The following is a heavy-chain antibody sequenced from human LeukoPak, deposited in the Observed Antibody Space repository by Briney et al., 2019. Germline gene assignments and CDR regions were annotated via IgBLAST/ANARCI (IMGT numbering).Heavy chain of an antibody. D-gene: IGHD3-10*01. CDR1: GFTFSSYW. CDR2: INSDGSRT. CDR3: ASRRGSGSLFDY. V-gene: IGHV3-74*01. Sequence: PGGSLSPSFAASGFTFSSYWMHWVRQAPGKGLVWVSRINSDGSRTSSADSVQGRFTISRDSAKNTLYLQMNSLRAEDTAVYYCASRRGSGSLFDYWGQGTLVTVSS. J-gene: IGHJ4*02.